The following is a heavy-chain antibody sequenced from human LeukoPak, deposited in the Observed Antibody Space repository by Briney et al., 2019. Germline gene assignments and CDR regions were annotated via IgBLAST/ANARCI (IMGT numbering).Heavy chain of an antibody. V-gene: IGHV3-53*01. CDR3: ARGVSGDFGLYFDY. D-gene: IGHD4-17*01. J-gene: IGHJ4*02. Sequence: GVLRLSCAASGFTVSSNYMSWVRQAPGKGLEWVSVFYSGGSTYYADSVRGRFTISRDNSKNTLYLQMNSLRAEDTAVYYCARGVSGDFGLYFDYWGQGTLVTVSS. CDR1: GFTVSSNY. CDR2: FYSGGST.